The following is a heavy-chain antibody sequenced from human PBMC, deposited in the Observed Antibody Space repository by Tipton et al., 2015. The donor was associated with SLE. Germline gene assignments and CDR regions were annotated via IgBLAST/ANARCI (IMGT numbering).Heavy chain of an antibody. CDR3: ASSSPVTRDY. CDR2: LSYMGTT. V-gene: IGHV4-39*07. D-gene: IGHD4-17*01. CDR1: GASISSGSFY. Sequence: TLSLTCAVSGASISSGSFYWGWIRQPPGRGLQWIGSLSYMGTTSYTPSFTGRVTISVDRSKNQFSLNLTSVTAADTAVYYCASSSPVTRDYWGQGTLVTVSS. J-gene: IGHJ4*02.